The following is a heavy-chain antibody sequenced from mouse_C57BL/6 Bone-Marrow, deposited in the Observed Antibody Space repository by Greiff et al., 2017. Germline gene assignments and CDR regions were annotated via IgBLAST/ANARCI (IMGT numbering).Heavy chain of an antibody. D-gene: IGHD1-1*01. Sequence: EVQLQQSGPELVKPGASVKISCKASGYPFTDYYMNWVKQSHGKSLEWIGDINPNNGGTRYNQKFKSKVTLTVDKSSSTAYMELRSLTSEDSAVYYCARDYYGSSYFDYWGQGTTLTVSS. J-gene: IGHJ2*01. CDR3: ARDYYGSSYFDY. CDR2: INPNNGGT. CDR1: GYPFTDYY. V-gene: IGHV1-26*01.